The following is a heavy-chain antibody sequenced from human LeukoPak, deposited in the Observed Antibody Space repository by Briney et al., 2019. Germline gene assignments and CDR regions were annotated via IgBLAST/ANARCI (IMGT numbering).Heavy chain of an antibody. J-gene: IGHJ6*02. CDR3: ARDDYDFWSGPPKGMDV. V-gene: IGHV4-4*07. CDR1: GGSISSYY. CDR2: IYTSGST. D-gene: IGHD3-3*01. Sequence: PSETLSLTCTVSGGSISSYYWSWIRQPAGKGLEWIGRIYTSGSTNYNPSLKSRVTMSVDTSKNQFSLKLSSVTAADTAAYYCARDDYDFWSGPPKGMDVWGQGTTVTVSS.